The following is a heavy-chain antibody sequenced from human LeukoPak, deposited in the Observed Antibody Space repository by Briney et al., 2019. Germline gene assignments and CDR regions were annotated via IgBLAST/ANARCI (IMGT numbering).Heavy chain of an antibody. Sequence: PGGSLRLSCAASGFTFSSYDMSWVRQAPGKGLEWVSAISGSDGSTYYADSVKGRFTISRDNSKNTLYLQMNSLRAEDTAVYYCAKQLTETARNSYYGMDVWGQGTTVTVSS. CDR1: GFTFSSYD. D-gene: IGHD2-2*01. CDR2: ISGSDGST. V-gene: IGHV3-23*01. CDR3: AKQLTETARNSYYGMDV. J-gene: IGHJ6*02.